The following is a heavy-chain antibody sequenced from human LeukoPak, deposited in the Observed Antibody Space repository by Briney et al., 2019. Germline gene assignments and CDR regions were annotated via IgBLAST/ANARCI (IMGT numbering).Heavy chain of an antibody. D-gene: IGHD3-22*01. Sequence: SQTLSLTCTVSGGSISSGGYYWSWIRQHPGKGLEWIGYIYYSGSTYYNPSLKSRVTISVETSKNQFSLKLSSVTAADTAVYYCARDYYDSSGYFDAFDIWGQGTMVTVSS. CDR2: IYYSGST. CDR1: GGSISSGGYY. J-gene: IGHJ3*02. CDR3: ARDYYDSSGYFDAFDI. V-gene: IGHV4-31*03.